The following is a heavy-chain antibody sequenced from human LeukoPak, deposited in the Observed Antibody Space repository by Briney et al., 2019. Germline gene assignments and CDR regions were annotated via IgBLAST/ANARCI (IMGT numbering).Heavy chain of an antibody. Sequence: ASVKVSCKASGYTFTSYGISWVRQAPGQGLEWMGWISAYNGNTNYAQKLQGRVTMTTDTSTSTAYMELRSLRSDDTAVYYCARDPLGYYDSSGYSDYWGQGTLVTVSS. V-gene: IGHV1-18*01. D-gene: IGHD3-22*01. CDR1: GYTFTSYG. J-gene: IGHJ4*02. CDR2: ISAYNGNT. CDR3: ARDPLGYYDSSGYSDY.